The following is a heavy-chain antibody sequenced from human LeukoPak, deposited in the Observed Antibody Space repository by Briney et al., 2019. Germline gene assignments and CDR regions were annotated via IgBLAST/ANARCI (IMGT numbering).Heavy chain of an antibody. CDR3: AREITNHIAAAGDHAFDI. CDR2: IYYSGST. J-gene: IGHJ3*02. D-gene: IGHD6-13*01. V-gene: IGHV4-59*01. CDR1: GGSISSYY. Sequence: SETLSLTCTVSGGSISSYYWSWIRQPPGKGLEWIGYIYYSGSTNYNPSLKSRVTISVDTSKYQFSLKLSSVTAADTAVYYCAREITNHIAAAGDHAFDIWGQGTMVTVSS.